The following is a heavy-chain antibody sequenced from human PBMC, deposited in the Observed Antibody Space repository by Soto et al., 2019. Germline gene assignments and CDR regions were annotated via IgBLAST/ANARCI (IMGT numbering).Heavy chain of an antibody. CDR3: ARTNRLYSSSSWTYCYYYGMDV. Sequence: SETLSLTCAVYGGSFSGYYWSWIRQPPGKGLEWIGEINHSGSTNYNPSLKSRVTISVDTSKNQFSLKLSSVTAADTAVYYCARTNRLYSSSSWTYCYYYGMDVWGQGTTVTVSS. CDR2: INHSGST. V-gene: IGHV4-34*01. CDR1: GGSFSGYY. J-gene: IGHJ6*02. D-gene: IGHD6-13*01.